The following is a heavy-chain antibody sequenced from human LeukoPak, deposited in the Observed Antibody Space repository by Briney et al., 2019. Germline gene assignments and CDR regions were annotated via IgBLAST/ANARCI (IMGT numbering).Heavy chain of an antibody. D-gene: IGHD6-13*01. J-gene: IGHJ4*02. CDR3: AREGAFGDSSSWYAGVTQPNFDY. Sequence: ASVKVSCKASGYTFTSYGISWVRQAPGQGLEWMGWISAYNGNTNYAQKLQGRATMTTDTSTSTAYMELRSLRSDDTAVYYCAREGAFGDSSSWYAGVTQPNFDYWGQGTLVTVSS. CDR2: ISAYNGNT. CDR1: GYTFTSYG. V-gene: IGHV1-18*01.